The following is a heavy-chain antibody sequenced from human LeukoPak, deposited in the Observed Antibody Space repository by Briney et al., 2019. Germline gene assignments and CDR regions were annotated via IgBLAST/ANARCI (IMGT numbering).Heavy chain of an antibody. CDR2: ISGSGDYT. CDR1: RFTFSNYA. J-gene: IGHJ3*02. Sequence: PGGSLRLSCAASRFTFSNYAMSWVRQAPGKGLVWVSGISGSGDYTYYADSLKGRFTISRDNSKNTLYLQMNSLRAEDTALYYCAKDLTYYYGLGSSTNAFDIWGQGTMVTVSS. V-gene: IGHV3-23*01. CDR3: AKDLTYYYGLGSSTNAFDI. D-gene: IGHD3-10*01.